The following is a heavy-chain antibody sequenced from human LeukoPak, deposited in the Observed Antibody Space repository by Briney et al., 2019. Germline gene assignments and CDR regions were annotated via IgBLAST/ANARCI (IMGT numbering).Heavy chain of an antibody. CDR2: INWNGGST. CDR3: ARVRGILTGYNDY. V-gene: IGHV3-20*04. D-gene: IGHD3-9*01. Sequence: GGSLRLSCAASGFTFDDYGMSWVRQAPGKGLEWVSGINWNGGSTGYADSVKGRFTLSRDSAKNSLYLQMNSLRAEDTAVYYCARVRGILTGYNDYWGQGTLVTVSS. J-gene: IGHJ4*02. CDR1: GFTFDDYG.